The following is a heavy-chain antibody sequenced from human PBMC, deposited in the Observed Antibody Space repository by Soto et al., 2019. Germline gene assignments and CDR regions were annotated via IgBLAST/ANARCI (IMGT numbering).Heavy chain of an antibody. CDR3: ARLFREVGPLSFIAARIDY. J-gene: IGHJ4*02. CDR2: TYYRSKWYN. V-gene: IGHV6-1*01. Sequence: PLQTLSLTCAISGDSVSSNTASWNWIRQSPSRGLEWLGRTYYRSKWYNEYAVSVKSRININPDTSKNQFSLQLNSVTAADTAVYYCARLFREVGPLSFIAARIDYWGQGTLVTASS. CDR1: GDSVSSNTAS. D-gene: IGHD6-6*01.